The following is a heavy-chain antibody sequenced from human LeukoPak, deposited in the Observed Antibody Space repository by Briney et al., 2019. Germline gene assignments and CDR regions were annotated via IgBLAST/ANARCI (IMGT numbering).Heavy chain of an antibody. CDR3: ARDPVRFLEWLSYNWFDP. D-gene: IGHD3-3*01. Sequence: ASVKVSCKASGYTFTRHGISWVRQAPGQGLEWMGWISAYNGNTNYAQKLQGRVTMTTDTSTSTAYMELRSLRSDDTAVYYCARDPVRFLEWLSYNWFDPWGQGTLVTVSS. V-gene: IGHV1-18*01. J-gene: IGHJ5*02. CDR1: GYTFTRHG. CDR2: ISAYNGNT.